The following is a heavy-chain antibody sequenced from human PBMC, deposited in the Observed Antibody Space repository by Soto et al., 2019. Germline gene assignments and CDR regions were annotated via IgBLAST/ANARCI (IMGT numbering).Heavy chain of an antibody. CDR3: VSDRGYGHASVPYS. D-gene: IGHD5-18*01. CDR2: ISYDGGLQ. J-gene: IGHJ4*02. Sequence: QAHLVESGGGVVQPGRSLRLSCAASAFTFTSYGMHWVRQAPGTRLEWVAVISYDGGLQHYADSVKGRFTISRDNSKNMVILQMNSLRAEDTAVYYCVSDRGYGHASVPYSWGQGTLVSVSS. V-gene: IGHV3-30*03. CDR1: AFTFTSYG.